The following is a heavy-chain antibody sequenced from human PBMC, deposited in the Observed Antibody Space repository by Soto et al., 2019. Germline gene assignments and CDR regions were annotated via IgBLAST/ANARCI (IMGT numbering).Heavy chain of an antibody. D-gene: IGHD3-10*01. CDR3: ARGDQFGFGVDY. CDR1: GYTFTNHD. V-gene: IGHV1-8*01. Sequence: QVQLVQSGGEVRKPGASVKVSCTASGYTFTNHDINWVRQVPGQGLEWMGWMVPDSGRTGYAQKFQGRVTMTRNTSTSTAYMELSSLRNEDTAVYYCARGDQFGFGVDYWGQGTLVTVSS. CDR2: MVPDSGRT. J-gene: IGHJ4*02.